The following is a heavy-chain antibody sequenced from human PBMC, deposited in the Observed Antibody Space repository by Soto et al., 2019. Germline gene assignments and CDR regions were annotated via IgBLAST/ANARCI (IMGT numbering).Heavy chain of an antibody. D-gene: IGHD2-15*01. J-gene: IGHJ6*02. Sequence: QVQPVQSGAEVKKPGSSVKVSCKASGGTFSSYAISWVRQAPGQGLEWMGGIIPIFGTANYAQKFQGRVTITADESTSTAYMELSSLRSEDTAVYYCARDRPALLLTYYGMDVWGQGTTVTVSS. V-gene: IGHV1-69*01. CDR2: IIPIFGTA. CDR3: ARDRPALLLTYYGMDV. CDR1: GGTFSSYA.